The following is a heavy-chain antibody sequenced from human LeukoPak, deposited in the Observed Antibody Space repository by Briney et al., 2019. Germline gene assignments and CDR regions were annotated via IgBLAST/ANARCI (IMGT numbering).Heavy chain of an antibody. J-gene: IGHJ5*02. CDR1: GGSFSGYY. CDR3: ARDRYCSSTSCYYRINWFDP. Sequence: PSETLSLTCAVYGGSFSGYYWSWIRQPPGKGLEWIGEINHSGSTNYNPSLKSRVTMSVDTSKNQFSLKLSSVTAADTAVYYCARDRYCSSTSCYYRINWFDPWGQGTLVTVSS. D-gene: IGHD2-2*01. CDR2: INHSGST. V-gene: IGHV4-34*01.